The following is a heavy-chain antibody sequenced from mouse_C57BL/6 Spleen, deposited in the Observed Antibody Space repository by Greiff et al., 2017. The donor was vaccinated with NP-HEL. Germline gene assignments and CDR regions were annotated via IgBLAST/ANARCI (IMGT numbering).Heavy chain of an antibody. CDR3: ARGGGLRPVCAY. V-gene: IGHV1-55*01. D-gene: IGHD2-4*01. J-gene: IGHJ3*01. Sequence: VQLQQSGAELVKPGASVKMSCKASGYTFTSYWITWVKQRPGQGLEWIGDIYPGSGSTNYNEKFKSKATLTVDTSSSTAYMQLSSLTSEDSAVYYCARGGGLRPVCAYWGQGTLVTVAA. CDR1: GYTFTSYW. CDR2: IYPGSGST.